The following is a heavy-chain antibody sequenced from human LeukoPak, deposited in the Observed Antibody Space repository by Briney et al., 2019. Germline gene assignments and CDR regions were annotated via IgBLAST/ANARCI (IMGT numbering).Heavy chain of an antibody. V-gene: IGHV3-30*14. D-gene: IGHD6-13*01. J-gene: IGHJ4*02. CDR3: ARGGYSSSWYHFDY. Sequence: PGGSLRLSCAASGFTFSSYAMNWVRQAPGKGLEWVVVISYDGSNKYYADSVKGRFTISRDNSKNTLFLQMNSLRAEDTAVYYCARGGYSSSWYHFDYWGQGTLVTVSS. CDR2: ISYDGSNK. CDR1: GFTFSSYA.